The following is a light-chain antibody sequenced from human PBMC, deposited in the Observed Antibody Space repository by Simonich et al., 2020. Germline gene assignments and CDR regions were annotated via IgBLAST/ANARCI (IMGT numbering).Light chain of an antibody. J-gene: IGLJ3*02. CDR2: LSSDGSH. Sequence: QLVLTQSPSASASLGASVKLTCTLSSGHSSYAIAWHQQQPEKGPRYLMKLSSDGSHSKGDGIPDRFSGSSSGAERYLTISSLKSEDEADYYCQTWGTGIQVFGGGTKLTVL. CDR3: QTWGTGIQV. CDR1: SGHSSYA. V-gene: IGLV4-69*01.